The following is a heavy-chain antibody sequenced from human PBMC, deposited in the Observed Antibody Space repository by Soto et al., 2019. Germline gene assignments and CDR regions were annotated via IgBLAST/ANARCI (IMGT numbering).Heavy chain of an antibody. J-gene: IGHJ6*02. CDR3: ARSLTGTYYYYGMDV. Sequence: QVQLVQSGAEVKKPGSSVEVSCRASGGTFSSYAINWVRQAPGQGLEWMGGIIPIFGTADYAQKFQGRVTITADESTSTAYMELSSLRSEDTAVYYCARSLTGTYYYYGMDVWGQGTTVTVSS. CDR2: IIPIFGTA. CDR1: GGTFSSYA. V-gene: IGHV1-69*12. D-gene: IGHD1-20*01.